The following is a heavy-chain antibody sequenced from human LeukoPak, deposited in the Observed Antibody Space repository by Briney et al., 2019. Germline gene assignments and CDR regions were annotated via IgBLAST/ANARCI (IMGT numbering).Heavy chain of an antibody. Sequence: PGGSLRLSCAASGFTFSSYWMSWVRQAPGKGLGWVANIKQDGSEKYYVDSVKGRFTISRDNAKNSLYLQMNSLRAEDTAVYYCARDRGYSYGSIDYWGQGTLVTVSS. D-gene: IGHD5-18*01. V-gene: IGHV3-7*01. J-gene: IGHJ4*02. CDR3: ARDRGYSYGSIDY. CDR1: GFTFSSYW. CDR2: IKQDGSEK.